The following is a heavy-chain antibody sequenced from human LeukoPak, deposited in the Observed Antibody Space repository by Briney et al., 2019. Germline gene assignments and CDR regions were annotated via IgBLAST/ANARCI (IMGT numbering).Heavy chain of an antibody. D-gene: IGHD4-17*01. Sequence: GGSLRLSCAASGFTFSSYEMNWVRQAPGKGLEWVSYISSSGSTIYYADSVKGRFTISRDNAKNSLYLQMNSLRAEDTAVYYCARDRGPYGDYFTGDDAFDIWGQGTMVTVSS. CDR3: ARDRGPYGDYFTGDDAFDI. CDR1: GFTFSSYE. V-gene: IGHV3-48*03. CDR2: ISSSGSTI. J-gene: IGHJ3*02.